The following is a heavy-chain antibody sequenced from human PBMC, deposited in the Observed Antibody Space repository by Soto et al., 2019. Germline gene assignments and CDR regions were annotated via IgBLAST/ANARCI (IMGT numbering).Heavy chain of an antibody. V-gene: IGHV3-30-3*01. Sequence: PEESLRISCTASGFTFATYFMHWVRQAPGKGLEWVACISTDGGAQHYTDSVKGRFTISRDNSKNTLFVQMNSLGVEDTAVYYCARDDRKYYYDSSGPWSAFDIWGQGTMVTVSS. CDR3: ARDDRKYYYDSSGPWSAFDI. D-gene: IGHD3-22*01. J-gene: IGHJ3*02. CDR2: ISTDGGAQ. CDR1: GFTFATYF.